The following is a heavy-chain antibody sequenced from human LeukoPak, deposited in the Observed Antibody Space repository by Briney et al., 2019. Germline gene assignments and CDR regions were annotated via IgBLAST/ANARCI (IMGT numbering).Heavy chain of an antibody. CDR2: IYYSGST. CDR1: GGSISSYY. CDR3: ARPGITMISMGAFDI. J-gene: IGHJ3*02. V-gene: IGHV4-59*01. Sequence: SETLSLTCTVSGGSISSYYWSWIRQPPGKGLEWIGYIYYSGSTNYNPSLKSRVTISVDTSKNQFSLKLSSVTAADTAVYYCARPGITMISMGAFDIWGQGTMVTVSS. D-gene: IGHD3-22*01.